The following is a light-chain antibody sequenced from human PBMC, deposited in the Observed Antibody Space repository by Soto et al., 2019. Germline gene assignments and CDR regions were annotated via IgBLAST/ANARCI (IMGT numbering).Light chain of an antibody. CDR3: SSYTSSSTLGV. J-gene: IGLJ2*01. Sequence: QSALTQPASVSGSPGQSITISCTGTSSDVGGYNYVSWYQQHPGKAPKLMIYEVSKRPSGVSNRFSGSKSGTTASLTISGLQAEDEGDYYCSSYTSSSTLGVFGGGTKVTVL. CDR1: SSDVGGYNY. V-gene: IGLV2-14*01. CDR2: EVS.